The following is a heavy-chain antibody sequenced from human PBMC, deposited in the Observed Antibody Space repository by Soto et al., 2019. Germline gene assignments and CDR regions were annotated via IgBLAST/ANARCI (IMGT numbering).Heavy chain of an antibody. V-gene: IGHV1-2*04. J-gene: IGHJ5*02. D-gene: IGHD2-15*01. CDR3: ARASYCSGGSCFPPYNWFDP. Sequence: ASVKVSCKASGYTFTGYYMHWVRQAPGQGLEWMGWINPNSGGTNYAQKFQGWVTMTRDTSISTAYMELSRLRSDDTAVYYCARASYCSGGSCFPPYNWFDPWGQGTLVTVSS. CDR2: INPNSGGT. CDR1: GYTFTGYY.